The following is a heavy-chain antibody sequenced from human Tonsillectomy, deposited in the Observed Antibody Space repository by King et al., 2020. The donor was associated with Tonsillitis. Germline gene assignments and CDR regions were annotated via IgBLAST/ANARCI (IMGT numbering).Heavy chain of an antibody. CDR3: TTDGDDHSDYEAYYYYDMDI. V-gene: IGHV3-15*01. D-gene: IGHD4-11*01. CDR1: GFTXSXAW. J-gene: IGHJ6*02. CDR2: XXSXTXXXTT. Sequence: VQLXESGGGXVXPXGSXXLXXXXSGFTXSXAWMNWVXXAPGKGLEXVXXXXSXTXXXTTDYAAPXKGRFTISRDDSKNTLXLXXNSLKTEDTAVYYCTTDGDDHSDYEAYYYYDMDIWGQGTTVTVSS.